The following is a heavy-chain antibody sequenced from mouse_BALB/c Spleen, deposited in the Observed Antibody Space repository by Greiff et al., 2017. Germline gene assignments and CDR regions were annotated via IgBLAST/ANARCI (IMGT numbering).Heavy chain of an antibody. V-gene: IGHV5-17*02. CDR1: GFTFSSFG. CDR2: ISSGSSTI. J-gene: IGHJ4*01. Sequence: EVKLVESGGGLVQPGGSRKLSCAASGFTFSSFGMHWVRQAPEKGLEWVAYISSGSSTIYYADTVKGRFTISRDNPKNSLFLQMTSLRSEDTAMYDCAISPPHYGYAMDYWGQGTSVTVSS. CDR3: AISPPHYGYAMDY. D-gene: IGHD1-1*01.